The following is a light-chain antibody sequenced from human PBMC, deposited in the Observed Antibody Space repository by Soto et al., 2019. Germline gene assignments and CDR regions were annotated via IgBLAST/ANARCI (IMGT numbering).Light chain of an antibody. CDR3: CSYAGSYTFL. V-gene: IGLV2-11*01. J-gene: IGLJ2*01. CDR1: SSDVGGYNY. CDR2: DVT. Sequence: QSALTQPRSVSGSPGQSVTISCTGTSSDVGGYNYVSWFQQHPGKAPKVMNYDVTERPSGVPDRFSGSKSGNTASLTISGLQAEDEADYYCCSYAGSYTFLFGGGTKLTVL.